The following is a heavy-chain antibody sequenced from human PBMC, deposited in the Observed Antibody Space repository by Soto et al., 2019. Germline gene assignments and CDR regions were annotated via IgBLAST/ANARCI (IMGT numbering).Heavy chain of an antibody. D-gene: IGHD3-10*01. Sequence: QAQLVQSGAEVKKPGASVKVSCKASGYTFTLYEIYWVRQAPGQKLAWMGWINVGSGNTKYSQKFQGRVTITRDTSASTAYMELSGLTFEDTAVYYCARNYHGLGVWGKGTTVTFSS. J-gene: IGHJ6*04. V-gene: IGHV1-3*01. CDR1: GYTFTLYE. CDR2: INVGSGNT. CDR3: ARNYHGLGV.